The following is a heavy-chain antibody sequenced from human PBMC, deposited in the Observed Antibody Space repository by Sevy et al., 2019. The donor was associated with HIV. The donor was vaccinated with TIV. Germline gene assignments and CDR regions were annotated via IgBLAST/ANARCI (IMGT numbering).Heavy chain of an antibody. Sequence: GGSLRLSCVASGFTFSSYAMHWVRQAPGKGLEWVAVISYDGSNKYYADSVKGRFTISRDNSKNTLYLQMNSLRAEDTAVYYCARDGTGDYVWGSYRPYYFDYWGQGTLVTVSS. CDR2: ISYDGSNK. CDR3: ARDGTGDYVWGSYRPYYFDY. CDR1: GFTFSSYA. V-gene: IGHV3-30-3*01. J-gene: IGHJ4*02. D-gene: IGHD3-16*02.